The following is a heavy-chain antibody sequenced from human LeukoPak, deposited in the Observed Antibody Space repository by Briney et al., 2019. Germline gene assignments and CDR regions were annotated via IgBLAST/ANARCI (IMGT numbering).Heavy chain of an antibody. Sequence: ASVKVSCKASGYTLTSYDINWVRQATGQGLEWMGWMNPNSGNTGYAQKFQGRVTMTEDTSTDTAYMELSSLRSEDTAVYYCATDLLAAAGHFQHWGQGTLVTVSS. J-gene: IGHJ1*01. CDR1: GYTLTSYD. V-gene: IGHV1-8*01. D-gene: IGHD6-13*01. CDR2: MNPNSGNT. CDR3: ATDLLAAAGHFQH.